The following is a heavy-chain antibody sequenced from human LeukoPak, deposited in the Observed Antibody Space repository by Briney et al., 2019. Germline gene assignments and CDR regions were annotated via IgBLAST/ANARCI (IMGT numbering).Heavy chain of an antibody. CDR2: IYTSGST. V-gene: IGHV4-61*02. CDR3: ARDRGEAAAAPIWYYFDY. D-gene: IGHD6-13*01. Sequence: PSETLSLTCTVSGGSISSGGYYWSWIRQPAGKGLEWIGRIYTSGSTNYNPSLKSRVTMSVDTSKNQFSLKLSSVTAADTAVYYCARDRGEAAAAPIWYYFDYWGQGTLVTVSS. J-gene: IGHJ4*02. CDR1: GGSISSGGYY.